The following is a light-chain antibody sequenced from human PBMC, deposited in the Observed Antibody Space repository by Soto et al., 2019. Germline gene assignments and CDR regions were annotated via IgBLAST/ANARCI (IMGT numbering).Light chain of an antibody. CDR1: SSNIGSNY. CDR2: RNN. V-gene: IGLV1-47*01. CDR3: AAWGDSLSGLWV. J-gene: IGLJ3*02. Sequence: QAVVTQPPSASGTPGQRVTISCSGSSSNIGSNYVYWYQQLPGTAPKLLIYRNNQRPSGVPDRFSGSKSGTSASLAISGLRSEDEADYYCAAWGDSLSGLWVFGGGTKLTVL.